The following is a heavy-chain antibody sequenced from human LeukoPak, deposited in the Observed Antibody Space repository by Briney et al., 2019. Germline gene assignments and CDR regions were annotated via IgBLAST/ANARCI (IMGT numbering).Heavy chain of an antibody. D-gene: IGHD3-10*01. CDR2: ISSSSSYI. CDR1: GFTFSSYS. Sequence: GGSLRLSCAASGFTFSSYSMNWVRQAPGKGLEWVSSISSSSSYIYYADSVKGRFTISRDNAKNSLYLQMNSLRAEDTAVYYCARGYGSGSYYDWAMDVWGKRTTVTISS. CDR3: ARGYGSGSYYDWAMDV. J-gene: IGHJ6*04. V-gene: IGHV3-21*01.